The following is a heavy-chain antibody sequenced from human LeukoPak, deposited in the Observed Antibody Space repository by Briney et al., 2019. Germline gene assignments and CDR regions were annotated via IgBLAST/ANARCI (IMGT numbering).Heavy chain of an antibody. Sequence: ASVKVSCKASGYTFTGYYMHCVRQAPVQGLEWMGWINPNSGGTNYAQKFQGRVTMTRDTSISTAYMELSSLTSEDTAVYYCARGAPPTYYDSRGYLDYWGQGTQVTVSS. CDR2: INPNSGGT. CDR1: GYTFTGYY. V-gene: IGHV1-2*02. D-gene: IGHD3-22*01. J-gene: IGHJ4*02. CDR3: ARGAPPTYYDSRGYLDY.